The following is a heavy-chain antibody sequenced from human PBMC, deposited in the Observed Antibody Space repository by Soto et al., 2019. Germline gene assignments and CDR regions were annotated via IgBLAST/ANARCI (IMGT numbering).Heavy chain of an antibody. V-gene: IGHV1-3*01. CDR1: GYSFTTFS. D-gene: IGHD3-10*01. CDR3: ARFLVRGFITIDAFHI. J-gene: IGHJ3*02. CDR2: INVGNGNP. Sequence: QVQLVQSGAEVKKPGASVKVSCKASGYSFTTFSIHWVRQAPGQRLEWMGWINVGNGNPKYSQKFQDRVSMTADTSATTAYMELRSLRSEDTAVYYCARFLVRGFITIDAFHIWGQGTVVTVSS.